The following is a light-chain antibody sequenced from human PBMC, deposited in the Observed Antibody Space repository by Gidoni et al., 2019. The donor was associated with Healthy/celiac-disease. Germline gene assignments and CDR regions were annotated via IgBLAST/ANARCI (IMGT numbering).Light chain of an antibody. CDR2: AAS. V-gene: IGKV1-39*01. CDR3: QQSYSTSIT. J-gene: IGKJ5*01. Sequence: DIQMTQSPSSLSASVGDRVTITCRASQSISSYLNWYQQKPGKAPKLLIYAASSLQSGAPSRFSGSGSGTDFPLTISSLQPEDFATYYCQQSYSTSITFGQGTRLEIK. CDR1: QSISSY.